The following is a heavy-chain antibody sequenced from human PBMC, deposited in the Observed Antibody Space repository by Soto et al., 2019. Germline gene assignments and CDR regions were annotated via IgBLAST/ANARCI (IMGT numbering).Heavy chain of an antibody. V-gene: IGHV4-39*01. CDR3: ARSSRAAAGRNEFDY. D-gene: IGHD6-13*01. CDR2: IYYSGST. Sequence: QLQLQESGPGLVKPSETLSLTCTVSGGSISSSSYYWGWIRQPPGKGLEWIGSIYYSGSTYYNPSLKSRVTISVDTSKNQFSLKLSSVTAADTAVYYCARSSRAAAGRNEFDYWGQGTLVTVSS. CDR1: GGSISSSSYY. J-gene: IGHJ4*02.